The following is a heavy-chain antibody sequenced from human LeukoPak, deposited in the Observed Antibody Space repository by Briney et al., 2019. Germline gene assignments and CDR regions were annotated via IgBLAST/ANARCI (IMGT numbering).Heavy chain of an antibody. D-gene: IGHD5-18*01. CDR2: IIPIFGTA. CDR1: RGTFSSYA. J-gene: IGHJ4*02. Sequence: ASVKVSCKASRGTFSSYAISWVRQAPGQGLEWMGGIIPIFGTANYAQKFQGRVTITADESTSTAYMELSSLRSEDTAVYYCARSDTAMDPVDYWGQGTLVTVSS. V-gene: IGHV1-69*13. CDR3: ARSDTAMDPVDY.